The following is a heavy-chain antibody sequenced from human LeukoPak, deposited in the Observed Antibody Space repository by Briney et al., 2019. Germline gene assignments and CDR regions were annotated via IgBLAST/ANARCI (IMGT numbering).Heavy chain of an antibody. J-gene: IGHJ4*02. CDR3: ARVGAAAGPYYFDY. Sequence: AASVKVSCKVSGYTLTELSMHWVRQAPGKGLEWMGGFDPEDGETIYAQKFQGRVTMTEDTSTDTAYMELSSLRSEDTAVYYCARVGAAAGPYYFDYWGQGTLVTVSS. CDR2: FDPEDGET. CDR1: GYTLTELS. D-gene: IGHD6-13*01. V-gene: IGHV1-24*01.